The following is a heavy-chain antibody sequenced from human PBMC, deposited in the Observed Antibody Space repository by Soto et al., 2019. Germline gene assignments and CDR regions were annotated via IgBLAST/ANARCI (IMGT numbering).Heavy chain of an antibody. CDR1: GFTFNNYA. CDR3: VKDWTGDTCPCMDV. D-gene: IGHD2-8*02. V-gene: IGHV3-23*01. CDR2: ISGSDDIT. Sequence: EVQLLESGGGLVQPGGSLRLSCAASGFTFNNYAMTWVRQAPGKGLEWVSTISGSDDITYYADSVKGRLTISRDNSKNALYLQMSSLRAEDTALYYCVKDWTGDTCPCMDVWGQGTTVTVSS. J-gene: IGHJ6*01.